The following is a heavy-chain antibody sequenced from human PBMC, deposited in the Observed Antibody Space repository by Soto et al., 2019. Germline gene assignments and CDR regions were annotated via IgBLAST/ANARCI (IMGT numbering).Heavy chain of an antibody. CDR1: GGSFSGYY. V-gene: IGHV4-34*01. Sequence: SETLSLTCAVYGGSFSGYYWSWIRQRPGKGLEWIGEINQSGSTNYNPSLKSRVTISVDTSKNRFSLKLSSVTAADTAVYYCARDRYYYGSGRRVDYWGQGTLVTVSS. CDR2: INQSGST. CDR3: ARDRYYYGSGRRVDY. D-gene: IGHD3-10*01. J-gene: IGHJ4*02.